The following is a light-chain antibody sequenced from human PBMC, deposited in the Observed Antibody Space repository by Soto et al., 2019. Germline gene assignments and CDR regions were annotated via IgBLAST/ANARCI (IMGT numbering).Light chain of an antibody. Sequence: DIQMTQSPSSLSASVGDRVTITCRASQSIRAYLNWYQQKPGKAPELLIYAASSLQSGVPSRFSGSGSGTDFTLTISSLQPEDFATYYCQQSYTAPVTFGGGTTVDIK. J-gene: IGKJ4*01. V-gene: IGKV1-39*01. CDR2: AAS. CDR3: QQSYTAPVT. CDR1: QSIRAY.